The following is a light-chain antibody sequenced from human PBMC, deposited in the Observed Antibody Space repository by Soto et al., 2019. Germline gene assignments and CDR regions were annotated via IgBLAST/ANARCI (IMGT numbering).Light chain of an antibody. J-gene: IGKJ1*01. CDR1: QNIRSN. CDR2: DAS. V-gene: IGKV3-15*01. CDR3: QQYNNWPPWT. Sequence: EIVTTQSPATLSVSPGERATLSCRASQNIRSNLAWYQQKPGQPPTLLVSDASTRARNTPARFSGSGSGTEFTLTISSLQSEDFAVYYCQQYNNWPPWTFGQGTKVDIK.